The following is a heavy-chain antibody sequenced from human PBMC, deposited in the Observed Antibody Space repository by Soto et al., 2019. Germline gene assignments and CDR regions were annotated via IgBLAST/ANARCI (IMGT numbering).Heavy chain of an antibody. CDR2: IHHSGTT. Sequence: SETLSLTCTVYGGSFSSFYWSWIRQSPGKGLEWIGEIHHSGTTNYNPSLMRRVTISIDTSKSQFSLELSSVTAADTALYYCGSYGSGTSYGAYSFDLWSQGSLVTVS. CDR3: GSYGSGTSYGAYSFDL. J-gene: IGHJ4*02. V-gene: IGHV4-34*01. CDR1: GGSFSSFY. D-gene: IGHD3-10*01.